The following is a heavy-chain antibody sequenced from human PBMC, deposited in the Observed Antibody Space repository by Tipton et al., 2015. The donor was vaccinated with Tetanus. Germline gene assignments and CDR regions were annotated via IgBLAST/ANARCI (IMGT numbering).Heavy chain of an antibody. J-gene: IGHJ5*02. D-gene: IGHD2-2*01. V-gene: IGHV3-30*18. Sequence: SLRLSCAASGFTFSSYGMHWVRQAPGKGLEWVAVISYDGSNKYYADSVKGRFTISRDNSKNTLYLQMNSLRAEDTAVYYCAKEDVPAAMEYNWFDPWGQGTLVTVSS. CDR2: ISYDGSNK. CDR3: AKEDVPAAMEYNWFDP. CDR1: GFTFSSYG.